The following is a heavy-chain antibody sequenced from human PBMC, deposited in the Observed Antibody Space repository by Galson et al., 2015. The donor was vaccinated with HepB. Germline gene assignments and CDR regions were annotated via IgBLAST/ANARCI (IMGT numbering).Heavy chain of an antibody. J-gene: IGHJ4*02. D-gene: IGHD2-15*01. CDR1: GFRFSDYG. CDR3: ARGGFCAGSSCYQGVY. Sequence: SLRLSCATSGFRFSDYGMSWVRQAPGKGLEWVSAITGSGATTYHADSVMGRFTISRDNSKSILYMQMNSLRVEDTALYYCARGGFCAGSSCYQGVYWGQGTLVSVSS. V-gene: IGHV3-23*01. CDR2: ITGSGATT.